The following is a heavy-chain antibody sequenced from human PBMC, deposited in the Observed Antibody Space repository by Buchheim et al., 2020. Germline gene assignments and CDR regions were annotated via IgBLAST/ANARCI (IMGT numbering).Heavy chain of an antibody. CDR3: ARGRGELPYYNYYGMDV. J-gene: IGHJ6*02. D-gene: IGHD1-7*01. CDR2: IYYSGGT. CDR1: GGSISSGGYS. V-gene: IGHV4-30-4*07. Sequence: QVQLQESGPGLVKPSQTLSLTCAVSGGSISSGGYSWSWIRPPHGKGMEWLGSIYYSGGTYYNTSLKRRFTISVDTSKNQFTRKLSTVTAADTAVYYCARGRGELPYYNYYGMDVWGQGTT.